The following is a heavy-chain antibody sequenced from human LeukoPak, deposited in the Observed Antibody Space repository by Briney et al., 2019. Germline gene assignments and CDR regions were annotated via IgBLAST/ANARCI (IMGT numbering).Heavy chain of an antibody. Sequence: ASVTVSCKASGYTFTSYDINWVRQATGQGLEWMGWMNPNSGNTGYAQKFQGRVTMTRNTSISTAYMELSSLRSEDTAVYYCASGRKNDFWSGYYPYYFDYWGQGTLVTVSS. CDR3: ASGRKNDFWSGYYPYYFDY. CDR1: GYTFTSYD. V-gene: IGHV1-8*01. D-gene: IGHD3-3*01. CDR2: MNPNSGNT. J-gene: IGHJ4*02.